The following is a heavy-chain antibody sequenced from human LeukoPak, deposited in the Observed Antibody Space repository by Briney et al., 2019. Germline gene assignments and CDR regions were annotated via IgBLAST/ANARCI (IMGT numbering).Heavy chain of an antibody. J-gene: IGHJ3*02. D-gene: IGHD2-2*02. CDR2: IRYDGSNK. V-gene: IGHV3-30*02. Sequence: PGGSLRLSCAASGFTFSNYGIHWVRQAPGKGLEWVAFIRYDGSNKYYADSVKGRFTISRDNSKNTLYLQMNSLRAEDTAVYYCAKDPQGYCSSTSCYKGEAFDIWGQGTMVTVSS. CDR3: AKDPQGYCSSTSCYKGEAFDI. CDR1: GFTFSNYG.